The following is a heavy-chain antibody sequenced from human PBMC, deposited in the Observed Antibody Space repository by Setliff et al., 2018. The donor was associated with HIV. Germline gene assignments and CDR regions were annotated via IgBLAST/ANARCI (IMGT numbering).Heavy chain of an antibody. Sequence: PSETLSLTCAVYGGSLSGYYCSWIRQPPGGGLEWIGQINHRGSTIYNPSLKSRVTMSVDTSKNQFSLNLTSVTAADTAVYYCARGVGSSSDGTWFDPWGQGNLVTVSS. V-gene: IGHV4-34*01. D-gene: IGHD6-6*01. CDR2: INHRGST. CDR3: ARGVGSSSDGTWFDP. CDR1: GGSLSGYY. J-gene: IGHJ5*02.